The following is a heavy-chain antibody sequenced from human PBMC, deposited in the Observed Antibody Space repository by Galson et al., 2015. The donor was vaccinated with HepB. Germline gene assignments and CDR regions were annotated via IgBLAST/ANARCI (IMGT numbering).Heavy chain of an antibody. J-gene: IGHJ4*02. V-gene: IGHV3-21*05. CDR2: ISGSVIYT. Sequence: SLRLSCAASGFTFSNYGMHWVRQAPGKGLEWVSYISGSVIYTNYADSVKGRFTISRDNAKNSPYLQISSLRAEDTAVCYCARVADADYGDHSYFDFWGQGTLVTVSS. D-gene: IGHD4-17*01. CDR1: GFTFSNYG. CDR3: ARVADADYGDHSYFDF.